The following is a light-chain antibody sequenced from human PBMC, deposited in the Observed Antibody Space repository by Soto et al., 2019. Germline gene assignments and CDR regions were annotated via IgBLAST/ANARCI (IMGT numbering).Light chain of an antibody. V-gene: IGKV1-33*01. CDR2: DAS. CDR1: QDIRHF. J-gene: IGKJ1*01. Sequence: DIQMTQSPSSLSASVGDRVTISCQASQDIRHFLSWYLQKPGKAPKLLIFDASSLVTGVPSRFSGSGSGTEFTLTISSLQPDDFATYYCQQYNSLTWTFGQGTKVDI. CDR3: QQYNSLTWT.